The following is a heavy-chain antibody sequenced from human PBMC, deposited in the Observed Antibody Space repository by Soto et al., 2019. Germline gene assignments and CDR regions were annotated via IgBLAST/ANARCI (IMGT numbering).Heavy chain of an antibody. CDR3: ARGHGMDV. CDR1: GFTFSTYS. Sequence: EELLVEAGGGLVQPGGSLRLSCAASGFTFSTYSMNWVRQAPGKGLEWISNIRSSSSTKYYADSVKGRFTISRDNARNSLVLQMNSLRDEDTAVYYCARGHGMDVWGQGTTVIVSS. J-gene: IGHJ6*02. V-gene: IGHV3-48*02. CDR2: IRSSSSTK.